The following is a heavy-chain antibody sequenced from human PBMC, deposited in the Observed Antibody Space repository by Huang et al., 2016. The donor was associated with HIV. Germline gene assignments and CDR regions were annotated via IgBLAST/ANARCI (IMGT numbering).Heavy chain of an antibody. CDR1: GGTISSYY. Sequence: QVQLQESGPGLVKPSETLSLTCTVSGGTISSYYWSWIRQPPGKGLEWIGYIPYSGGTNYNPSLKSRVNTAVDTAKNQFFLKLSSVTAADTAVYYCARGGPYSRDYYYYGMDVWGQGTTVTVSS. V-gene: IGHV4-59*01. CDR3: ARGGPYSRDYYYYGMDV. CDR2: IPYSGGT. D-gene: IGHD6-13*01. J-gene: IGHJ6*02.